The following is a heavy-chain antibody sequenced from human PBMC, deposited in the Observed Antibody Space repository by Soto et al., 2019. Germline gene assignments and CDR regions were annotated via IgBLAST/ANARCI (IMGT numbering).Heavy chain of an antibody. CDR2: IWYDGSNE. J-gene: IGHJ6*02. Sequence: VQLVESGGGLIQPGGSLRLSCAASGFTVSSNHMTWIRQAPGRGPEWVAVIWYDGSNEYYADSVKGRFTISRDNSKNTLYLQMNTLSGEDTAVYYCARVQGRWYGSGSYQGMDVWGQGTTVTVSS. CDR1: GFTVSSNH. CDR3: ARVQGRWYGSGSYQGMDV. D-gene: IGHD3-10*01. V-gene: IGHV3-33*08.